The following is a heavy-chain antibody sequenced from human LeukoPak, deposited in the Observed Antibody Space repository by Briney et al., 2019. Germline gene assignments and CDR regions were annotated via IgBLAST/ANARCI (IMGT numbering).Heavy chain of an antibody. Sequence: PSETLSLTCTVSGGSISSYYWSWIRQPPGKGLEWIGYIYYSGSTNYNPSLKSRVTISVDTSKNQFSLKLSSVTAADTAVYYCARDLVGAARPSGMDVWGQGTRSPSP. V-gene: IGHV4-59*01. J-gene: IGHJ6*02. CDR3: ARDLVGAARPSGMDV. CDR2: IYYSGST. D-gene: IGHD6-6*01. CDR1: GGSISSYY.